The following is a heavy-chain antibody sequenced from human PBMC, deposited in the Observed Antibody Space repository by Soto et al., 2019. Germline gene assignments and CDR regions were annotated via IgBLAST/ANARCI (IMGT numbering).Heavy chain of an antibody. J-gene: IGHJ5*02. CDR2: IWYDGSNK. V-gene: IGHV3-33*01. CDR3: XXXXXXXXXXXXDP. Sequence: QVQLVESGGGVVQPGRSLRLSCAASGFTFSSYGMHWVRQAPGKGLEWVAVIWYDGSNKYYADSVKGRFTISRDNSKXXXXXXXXXXXXXXXXXXXXXXXXXXXXXXXXDPWGQGTLVTVSS. CDR1: GFTFSSYG.